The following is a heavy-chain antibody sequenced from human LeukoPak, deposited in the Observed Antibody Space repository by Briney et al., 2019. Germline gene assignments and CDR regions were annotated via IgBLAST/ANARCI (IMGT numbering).Heavy chain of an antibody. J-gene: IGHJ4*02. CDR2: ISSSSSYI. Sequence: GGSLRLSCAASGFTFSSYSMNWVRQAPGKGLEWVSSISSSSSYIYYADSVKGRFTISRDNAKNSLYLQMNSLRADDTAVYYCAREIFGSGSYPDFWDQGTLVTVSS. V-gene: IGHV3-21*01. CDR3: AREIFGSGSYPDF. CDR1: GFTFSSYS. D-gene: IGHD3-10*01.